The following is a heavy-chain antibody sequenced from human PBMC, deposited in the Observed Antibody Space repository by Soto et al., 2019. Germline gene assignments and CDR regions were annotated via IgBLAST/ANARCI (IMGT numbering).Heavy chain of an antibody. J-gene: IGHJ4*02. V-gene: IGHV3-30-3*01. D-gene: IGHD3-3*01. CDR3: ARDKDQYDFWGGTLDS. Sequence: QLVESGGGVIQPERSLKLSCTASNFVCSVYSLHWVRQAPGKGLEWVALISYDGGNKYYADSVKGRFTISRDNSKNTLYLQMNSLRREDTAVYYCARDKDQYDFWGGTLDSCGQGTLVTVSS. CDR1: NFVCSVYS. CDR2: ISYDGGNK.